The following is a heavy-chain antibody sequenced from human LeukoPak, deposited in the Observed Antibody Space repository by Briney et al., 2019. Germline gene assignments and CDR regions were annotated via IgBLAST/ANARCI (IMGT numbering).Heavy chain of an antibody. CDR1: GFAFSNFA. Sequence: AGSLRLSCAASGFAFSNFAMSWGRQAPGKGLEWVSARNGSGYYTYYVESVKGRFTISRDNSKNTLYLHMNSLRADDTAVYYCAKMEGQRLYDYCMDVWGRGTTVTVSS. CDR3: AKMEGQRLYDYCMDV. J-gene: IGHJ6*03. V-gene: IGHV3-23*01. CDR2: RNGSGYYT. D-gene: IGHD3-3*01.